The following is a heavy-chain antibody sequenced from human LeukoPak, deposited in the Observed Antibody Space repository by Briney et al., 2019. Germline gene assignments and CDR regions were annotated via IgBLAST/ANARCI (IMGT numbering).Heavy chain of an antibody. V-gene: IGHV3-15*01. Sequence: GGSLRLSCAASGFTFSNAWMSWVRQAPGKGLEWVGRIKSKTDGGATDYAAPVKGRFTISRDDSKNTLYLQMNSLKTEDTAVYYCTTGIVVVPAAMDRVDYWGQGTLVTVPS. CDR1: GFTFSNAW. CDR2: IKSKTDGGAT. D-gene: IGHD2-2*01. J-gene: IGHJ4*02. CDR3: TTGIVVVPAAMDRVDY.